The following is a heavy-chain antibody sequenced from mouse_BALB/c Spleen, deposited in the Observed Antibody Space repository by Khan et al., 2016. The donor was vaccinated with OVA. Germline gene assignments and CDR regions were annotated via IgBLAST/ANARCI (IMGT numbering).Heavy chain of an antibody. CDR1: GYSITRDYA. D-gene: IGHD4-1*01. CDR3: ASELGRDYAMDY. Sequence: EVQLQESGPGLVKPSQSLSLTCTVTGYSITRDYAWNWIRQFPGNKLEWMGYITNSGSSNYNPYLKSRISITRDTSKNQCFLQLNSVTTEDTATYYCASELGRDYAMDYWGQGTSVTVSS. J-gene: IGHJ4*01. V-gene: IGHV3-2*02. CDR2: ITNSGSS.